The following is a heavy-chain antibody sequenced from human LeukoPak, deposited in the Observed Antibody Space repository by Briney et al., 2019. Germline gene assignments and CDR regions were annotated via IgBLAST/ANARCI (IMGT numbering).Heavy chain of an antibody. D-gene: IGHD5-24*01. CDR1: GFIFSDYY. Sequence: PGGSLRLSCAASGFIFSDYYMSWMRQTPGKGLEWVAYISSSGTTMDYAKSVKGRFTISRDNAKNSLYLQMNSLRAEDTAVYYCARAYAQRWLQLGGFDYWGQGTLVTVSS. CDR3: ARAYAQRWLQLGGFDY. CDR2: ISSSGTTM. J-gene: IGHJ4*02. V-gene: IGHV3-11*04.